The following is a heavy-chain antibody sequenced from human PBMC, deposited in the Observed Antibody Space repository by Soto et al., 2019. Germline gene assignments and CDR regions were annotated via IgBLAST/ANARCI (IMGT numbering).Heavy chain of an antibody. CDR3: VGGRSWYAYYYYNMDV. J-gene: IGHJ6*03. CDR1: GYTFTSYG. D-gene: IGHD6-13*01. V-gene: IGHV1-18*01. Sequence: ASVKVSCKASGYTFTSYGISWVRQAPGQGLEWMGWISAYNGNTNYAQKLQGRVTMTTDTSTSTAYMELRSLRSDDTALYYCVGGRSWYAYYYYNMDVWGKGTTVTVSS. CDR2: ISAYNGNT.